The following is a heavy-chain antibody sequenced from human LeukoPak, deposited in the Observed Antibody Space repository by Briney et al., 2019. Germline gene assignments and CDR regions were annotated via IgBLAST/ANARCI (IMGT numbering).Heavy chain of an antibody. Sequence: SETLSLTCAVYGGSFSGYYWSWIRQPPGKGLEWIGEINHSGSTNYNPSLKSRVTISVDTSKNQFSLKLSSVTAADTAVYYCARGRQWLVPNHYYYYYYMDVWGKGTTVTISS. CDR3: ARGRQWLVPNHYYYYYYMDV. V-gene: IGHV4-34*01. CDR1: GGSFSGYY. D-gene: IGHD6-19*01. CDR2: INHSGST. J-gene: IGHJ6*03.